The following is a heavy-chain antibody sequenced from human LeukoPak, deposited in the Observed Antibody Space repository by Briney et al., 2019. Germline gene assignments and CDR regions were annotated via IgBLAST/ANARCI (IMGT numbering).Heavy chain of an antibody. J-gene: IGHJ5*02. V-gene: IGHV3-30*03. CDR2: ISYDGSIK. Sequence: GGPLRLSCAASGFTFTSNVMHWVRQAPGKGLQWVALISYDGSIKYYADSVKGRFTISRDNSKNTLYLQMNSLRAEDTAVYYCARPRGAAAGTFGFDPWGQGTLVTVSS. D-gene: IGHD6-13*01. CDR3: ARPRGAAAGTFGFDP. CDR1: GFTFTSNV.